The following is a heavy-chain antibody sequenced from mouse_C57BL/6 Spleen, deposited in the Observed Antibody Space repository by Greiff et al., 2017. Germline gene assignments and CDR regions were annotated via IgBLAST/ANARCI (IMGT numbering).Heavy chain of an antibody. J-gene: IGHJ2*01. V-gene: IGHV1-82*01. D-gene: IGHD1-1*01. CDR2: IYPGDGDT. CDR3: ARRITTVVEGFDY. CDR1: GYAFSSSW. Sequence: VQLQQSGPELVKPGASVKISCKASGYAFSSSWMNWVKQRPGKGLEWIGRIYPGDGDTNYNGKFKGKATLTADKSSSTAYMQLSSLTSEDSAVYCCARRITTVVEGFDYWGQGTTLTVSS.